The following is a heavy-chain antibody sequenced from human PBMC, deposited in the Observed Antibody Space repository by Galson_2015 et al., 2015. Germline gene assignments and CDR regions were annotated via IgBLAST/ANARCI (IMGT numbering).Heavy chain of an antibody. J-gene: IGHJ4*02. CDR2: IIPILGLA. V-gene: IGHV1-69*04. D-gene: IGHD4-17*01. CDR1: GGTFSSYA. Sequence: SVKVSCKASGGTFSSYAISWVRQAPGQGLEWMGRIIPILGLANYAQKFQGRVTITADKSTSTAYMELSSLRSEDTAVYYCAREGYDYGDYGPDYWGQGTLVTVSS. CDR3: AREGYDYGDYGPDY.